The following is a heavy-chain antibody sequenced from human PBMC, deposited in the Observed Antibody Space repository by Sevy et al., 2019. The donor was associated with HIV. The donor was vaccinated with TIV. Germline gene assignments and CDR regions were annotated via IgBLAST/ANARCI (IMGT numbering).Heavy chain of an antibody. Sequence: GGSLRLSCVASGFTFNTYWMTWVRQAPGKGLEWVANINPDGSEKDYVDSLKGRFTVSRDNAETSLYLHMNSLRVEDTAVESCAHLLWEVVFVPGTTPGQYFDYWGQGTLVTVSS. CDR2: INPDGSEK. V-gene: IGHV3-7*01. D-gene: IGHD1-1*01. J-gene: IGHJ4*02. CDR3: AHLLWEVVFVPGTTPGQYFDY. CDR1: GFTFNTYW.